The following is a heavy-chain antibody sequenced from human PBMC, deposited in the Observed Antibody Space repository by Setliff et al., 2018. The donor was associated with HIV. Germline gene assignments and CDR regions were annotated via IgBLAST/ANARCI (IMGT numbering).Heavy chain of an antibody. D-gene: IGHD4-17*01. V-gene: IGHV4-4*09. CDR2: ISDSVSA. Sequence: SETLSLTCTVSGGSIDFYYWSWIRQSPGKGLEWIGYISDSVSAAYNPSLRSRVTMSLDTSKNHLSLNLTSVTAADTAIYFCARGTAPRRGTNYGGNYPLDYWGQGTLVTVSS. J-gene: IGHJ4*02. CDR1: GGSIDFYY. CDR3: ARGTAPRRGTNYGGNYPLDY.